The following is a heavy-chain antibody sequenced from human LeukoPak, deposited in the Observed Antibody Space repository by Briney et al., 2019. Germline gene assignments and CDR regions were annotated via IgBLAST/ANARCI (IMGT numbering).Heavy chain of an antibody. CDR1: GFAFNNSD. D-gene: IGHD2/OR15-2a*01. V-gene: IGHV3-13*01. Sequence: GGSLRLFCAAYGFAFNNSDMHWVRQATGRGLEWVSSIGTIGDTFYPASMKGRFTISRESAKNSFYLQMNSLRAEDTAVYYCARSFYDDFPRWGQGTLVTVSS. J-gene: IGHJ4*02. CDR2: IGTIGDT. CDR3: ARSFYDDFPR.